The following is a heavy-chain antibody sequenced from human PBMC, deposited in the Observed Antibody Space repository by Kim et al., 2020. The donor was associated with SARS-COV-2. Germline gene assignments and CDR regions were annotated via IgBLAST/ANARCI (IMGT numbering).Heavy chain of an antibody. D-gene: IGHD6-6*01. CDR3: ARHRGIAARPTDYYYYMDV. CDR1: GYSFTSYW. V-gene: IGHV5-51*01. J-gene: IGHJ6*03. Sequence: GESLKISCKGSGYSFTSYWIGWVRQMPGKGLEWMGIIYPGDSDTRYSPSFQGQVTISADKSISTAYLQWSSLKASDTAMYYCARHRGIAARPTDYYYYMDVWGKGTTVTVSS. CDR2: IYPGDSDT.